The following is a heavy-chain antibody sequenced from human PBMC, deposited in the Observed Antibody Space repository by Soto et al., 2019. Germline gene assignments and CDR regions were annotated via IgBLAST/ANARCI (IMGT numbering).Heavy chain of an antibody. V-gene: IGHV1-8*01. CDR2: MNPNSGNT. CDR1: GYTFTSYD. Sequence: ASVKVSCKASGYTFTSYDINWVRQATGQGLEWMGWMNPNSGNTGYAQKFQGRVTMTRNTSISTAYMELSSLRSEDTAVYYCAIGPAVLMVYAERGRFDPWGQGTLVTVSS. J-gene: IGHJ5*02. CDR3: AIGPAVLMVYAERGRFDP. D-gene: IGHD2-8*01.